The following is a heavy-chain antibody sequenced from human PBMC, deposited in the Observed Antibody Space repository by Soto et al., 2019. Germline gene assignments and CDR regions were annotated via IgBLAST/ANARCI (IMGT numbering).Heavy chain of an antibody. CDR1: GYTFTSYA. CDR3: ARDGTIFGVVIDY. J-gene: IGHJ4*02. V-gene: IGHV1-3*01. D-gene: IGHD3-3*01. Sequence: ASVKVSCKASGYTFTSYAMHWVRQAPGQRLEWMGWINAGNGNTKYSQKFQGRVTITRDTSASTAYMELSSLRSEDTAVYYCARDGTIFGVVIDYWGQGTLVTVSS. CDR2: INAGNGNT.